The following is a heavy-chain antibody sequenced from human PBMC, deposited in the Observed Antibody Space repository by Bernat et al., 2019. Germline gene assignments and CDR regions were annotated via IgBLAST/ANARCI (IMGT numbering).Heavy chain of an antibody. CDR3: AEVGMSGYSYGYACYNYYGMDV. D-gene: IGHD5-18*01. CDR2: IYHSGST. CDR1: GGSISSSNW. J-gene: IGHJ6*02. V-gene: IGHV4-4*02. Sequence: QVQLQESGPGLVKPSGTLSLTCAVSGGSISSSNWWSWVRQPPGKGLEWIGEIYHSGSTNYNPSLRSRVTISVDKSKNQCSRKLSSVTAADRAVYYCAEVGMSGYSYGYACYNYYGMDVWGQGTTVTVSS.